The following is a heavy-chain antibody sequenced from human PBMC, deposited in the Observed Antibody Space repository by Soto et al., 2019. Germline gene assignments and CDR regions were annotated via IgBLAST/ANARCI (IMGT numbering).Heavy chain of an antibody. CDR2: IIPILGIA. CDR1: GGTFSSYT. Sequence: QVQLVQSGAEVKKPGSSVKVSCKASGGTFSSYTISWVRQAPGQGLEWMGRIIPILGIANYAQKFQGRVTSTADKSTSTAYMELSSLRSEDTAVYYCASLGCSSTSCYPFDPWGQGTLVTVSS. V-gene: IGHV1-69*02. D-gene: IGHD2-2*01. CDR3: ASLGCSSTSCYPFDP. J-gene: IGHJ5*02.